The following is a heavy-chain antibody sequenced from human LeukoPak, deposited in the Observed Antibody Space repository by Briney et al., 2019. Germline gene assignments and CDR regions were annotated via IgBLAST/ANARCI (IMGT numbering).Heavy chain of an antibody. D-gene: IGHD5-18*01. CDR3: ARDRGYSYGWYYYYYYMDV. J-gene: IGHJ6*03. V-gene: IGHV1-2*02. CDR1: GYTFTGYY. CDR2: INPNSGGT. Sequence: ASVKVSCKASGYTFTGYYMHWVRQAPGQGLEWMGWINPNSGGTNYAQKFQGRVTMTRDTSICTAYMELSRLRSDDTAVYYCARDRGYSYGWYYYYYYMDVWGKGTTVTISS.